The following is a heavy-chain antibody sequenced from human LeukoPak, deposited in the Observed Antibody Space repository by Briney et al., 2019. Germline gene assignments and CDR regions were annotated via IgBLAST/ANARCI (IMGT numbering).Heavy chain of an antibody. V-gene: IGHV4-59*01. Sequence: PSETLSLTCTVSGGSISSYYWSWIRQPPGKGLEWIGYIYYSGSTNYNPSLKSRVTISVDTSKNQFSLKLSSVTAADTAVYYCARSFDWLLGSGGYFDYWGQGTLVTVSS. CDR3: ARSFDWLLGSGGYFDY. J-gene: IGHJ4*02. CDR1: GGSISSYY. CDR2: IYYSGST. D-gene: IGHD3-9*01.